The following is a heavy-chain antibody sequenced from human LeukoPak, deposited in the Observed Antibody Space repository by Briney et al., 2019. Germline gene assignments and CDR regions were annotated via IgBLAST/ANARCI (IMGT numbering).Heavy chain of an antibody. D-gene: IGHD4/OR15-4a*01. J-gene: IGHJ3*02. CDR1: GGSISSSGHY. CDR2: IYYSGST. Sequence: SETLSLTCNVSGGSISSSGHYWGWIRQPPGKGLERIGSIYYSGSTHYNPSLKSRVTISADTSKNQFSLRLTSVTAADTAVYFCDSGASFEAFDIWGQGTMVTVS. CDR3: DSGASFEAFDI. V-gene: IGHV4-39*01.